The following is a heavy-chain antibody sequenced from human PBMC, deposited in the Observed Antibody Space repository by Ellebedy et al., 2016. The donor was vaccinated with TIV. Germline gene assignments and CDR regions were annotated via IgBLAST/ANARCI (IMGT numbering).Heavy chain of an antibody. D-gene: IGHD3-16*01. Sequence: MPSETLSLTCTVSGGSISSYYWSWIRQPPGKGLEWLGCIVSSGSTIYNPSLKSRLTISIDTSNNQISLKLISVTAADTGVYYCARHNISFFGGRDAFDIWGQGTGVTVSS. CDR2: IVSSGST. J-gene: IGHJ3*02. V-gene: IGHV4-59*08. CDR3: ARHNISFFGGRDAFDI. CDR1: GGSISSYY.